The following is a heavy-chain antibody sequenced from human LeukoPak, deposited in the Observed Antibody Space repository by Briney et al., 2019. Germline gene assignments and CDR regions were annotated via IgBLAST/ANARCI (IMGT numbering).Heavy chain of an antibody. CDR3: AKDRSALTWYYFDY. CDR2: ISGSGGNT. J-gene: IGHJ4*02. D-gene: IGHD1-14*01. Sequence: GGSLRLSCAASGFTFSNYWMSWVRQAPGKGLEWVSSISGSGGNTKYADSVKGRFTISRDNSKNTVYLQMNSLRAEDTAIYYCAKDRSALTWYYFDYWGQGALVTVSS. CDR1: GFTFSNYW. V-gene: IGHV3-23*01.